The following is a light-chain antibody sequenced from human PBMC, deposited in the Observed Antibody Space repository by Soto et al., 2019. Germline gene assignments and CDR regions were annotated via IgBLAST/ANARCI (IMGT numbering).Light chain of an antibody. CDR2: EVN. V-gene: IGLV2-14*01. Sequence: QSPLTPPSSLSVSPGQSITISCTGPSSHIGAYDYVSWFQQHPGKAPKLMISEVNSRPSGVSNRFSGSKSGNTAYLTISGLQVEDEAEYFCFSFTTSCAHVFRTGTRSPS. J-gene: IGLJ1*01. CDR3: FSFTTSCAHV. CDR1: SSHIGAYDY.